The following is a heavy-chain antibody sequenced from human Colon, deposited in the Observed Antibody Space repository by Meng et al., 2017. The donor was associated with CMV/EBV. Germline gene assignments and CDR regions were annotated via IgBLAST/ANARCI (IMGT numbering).Heavy chain of an antibody. V-gene: IGHV3-7*04. D-gene: IGHD1-26*01. J-gene: IGHJ6*02. CDR2: IKQDGSEK. CDR1: GFTFSNYW. Sequence: GESLKISCAASGFTFSNYWMTWVRQAPGKGLEWVANIKQDGSEKYYVDSVRGRFTISRDNAKNSLYLQMYSLGAEDTAVYYCARVNAGTYYTQYYYGMDVWGQGTTVTVSS. CDR3: ARVNAGTYYTQYYYGMDV.